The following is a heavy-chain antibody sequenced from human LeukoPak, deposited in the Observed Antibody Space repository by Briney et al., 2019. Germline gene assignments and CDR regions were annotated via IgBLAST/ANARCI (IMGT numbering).Heavy chain of an antibody. Sequence: TSETLSLTCTVSGGSISSSSYYWGWIRQPPGKGLEWIGSIYYSGSTYYNPSLKSRVTISVDTSKNQFSLKLSSVTAADTAVYYCARGTQLLSVTTGYFDYWGQGTLVTVSS. CDR2: IYYSGST. CDR3: ARGTQLLSVTTGYFDY. J-gene: IGHJ4*02. D-gene: IGHD1-1*01. CDR1: GGSISSSSYY. V-gene: IGHV4-39*07.